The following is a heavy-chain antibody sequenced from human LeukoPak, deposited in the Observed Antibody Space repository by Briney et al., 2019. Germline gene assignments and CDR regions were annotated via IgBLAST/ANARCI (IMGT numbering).Heavy chain of an antibody. Sequence: ASVKVSCKASGYIFTNYYMHWVRQAPGQGLEWMGIIDPKGGSTTYAKNFQGRVTMTRDTSTSTLYLDLSRLRSEDTAVYYCARVNFFDTNGYRYFFDSWGQETLVTVSS. CDR3: ARVNFFDTNGYRYFFDS. D-gene: IGHD3-22*01. CDR1: GYIFTNYY. J-gene: IGHJ4*02. CDR2: IDPKGGST. V-gene: IGHV1-46*01.